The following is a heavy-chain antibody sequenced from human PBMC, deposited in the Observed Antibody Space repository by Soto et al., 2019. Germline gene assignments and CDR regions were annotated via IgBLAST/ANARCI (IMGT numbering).Heavy chain of an antibody. J-gene: IGHJ4*02. CDR1: GYSFTSYW. CDR2: IYPGDSDT. V-gene: IGHV5-51*01. CDR3: ARHIGYSSGWYYFDY. Sequence: GESLKISCKGSGYSFTSYWIGWVRQMPGKGLEWMGIIYPGDSDTRYSPSFQGQVTISADKSISTAYLQWSSLKASDTAMYYCARHIGYSSGWYYFDYWGQGTLVTVSS. D-gene: IGHD6-19*01.